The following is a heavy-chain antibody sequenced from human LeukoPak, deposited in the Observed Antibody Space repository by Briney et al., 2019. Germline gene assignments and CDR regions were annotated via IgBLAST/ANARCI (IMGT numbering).Heavy chain of an antibody. CDR3: ARHTTYRDYFDY. CDR2: IYHSGST. CDR1: GGSISSYY. V-gene: IGHV4-59*08. J-gene: IGHJ4*02. Sequence: PSETLSLTCTVSGGSISSYYWSWIRQPPGKGREWIEHIYHSGSTNYNPSLKSRVTISADTSKNQFSLNLSSVTAADTAVYHCARHTTYRDYFDYWGQGTLVTVSS. D-gene: IGHD1-26*01.